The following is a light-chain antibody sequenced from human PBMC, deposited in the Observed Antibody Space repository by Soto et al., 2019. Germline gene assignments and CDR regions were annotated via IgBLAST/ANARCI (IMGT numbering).Light chain of an antibody. V-gene: IGKV3-20*01. J-gene: IGKJ2*01. CDR2: AAS. CDR3: QHYCSSALST. CDR1: QSLSSSS. Sequence: EIVLTQSPGTLSLSPGERATLSCRASQSLSSSSLAWYQQKPGQAPRLLIHAASSRATGIPYRFSDSGSGTLFALTISRSVPDDFASYYCQHYCSSALSTCGRGTELQIK.